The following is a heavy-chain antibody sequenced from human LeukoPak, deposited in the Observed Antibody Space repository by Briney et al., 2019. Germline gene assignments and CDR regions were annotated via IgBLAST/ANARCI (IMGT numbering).Heavy chain of an antibody. Sequence: GESLKISCKASGYNFVSFWIGWVRQMPGKGLEWMAIIYPGDSDTRYSPSFQGQVTISADKSISTAFLQWSSLKASDTAIYYCARLSGGMLAAPPNYWGQGTLVTVSS. CDR1: GYNFVSFW. CDR2: IYPGDSDT. J-gene: IGHJ4*02. V-gene: IGHV5-51*01. CDR3: ARLSGGMLAAPPNY. D-gene: IGHD2-8*01.